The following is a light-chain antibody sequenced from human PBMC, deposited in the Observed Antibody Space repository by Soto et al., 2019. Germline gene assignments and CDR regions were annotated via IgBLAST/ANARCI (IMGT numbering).Light chain of an antibody. V-gene: IGKV2-28*01. CDR2: LVS. Sequence: DIVLTQSPLSLTVTPGEAASISCTSSESLLHRNGNTLLDWYLQKPGQSPQLLIYLVSRRASGVPDRFSGGGSGTDFTLKISRVEAEDVGVYYCMQALQTPPTFGQGTKVEIK. J-gene: IGKJ1*01. CDR3: MQALQTPPT. CDR1: ESLLHRNGNTL.